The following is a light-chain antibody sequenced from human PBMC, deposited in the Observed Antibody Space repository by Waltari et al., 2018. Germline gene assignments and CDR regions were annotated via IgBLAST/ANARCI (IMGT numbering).Light chain of an antibody. V-gene: IGKV4-1*01. J-gene: IGKJ3*01. Sequence: DIVMTQSPDSLSVSLGERATINCKSSLSILHSSQNKNYLAWYQQKSGQSPKLLIYAASTRESGVADRFRGSGSGADFTRAISGLQAEDVACYYCQQYFSSPLSFGPGTKVDIK. CDR2: AAS. CDR3: QQYFSSPLS. CDR1: LSILHSSQNKNY.